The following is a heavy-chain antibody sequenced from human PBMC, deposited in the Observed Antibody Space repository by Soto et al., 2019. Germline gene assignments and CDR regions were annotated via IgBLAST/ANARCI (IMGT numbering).Heavy chain of an antibody. CDR3: AAATRPGAWFCGMGF. Sequence: SETLSLTCVVSGYSFNSVHFWGWIRQPPGKGLQWIGSLSQNGGTYRNPSLRSRVTLSVDTSKNQFSLKLTSVTAADAAVYYLAAATRPGAWFCGMGFCGQGSRVTVSS. CDR1: GYSFNSVHF. V-gene: IGHV4-38-2*01. J-gene: IGHJ6*02. CDR2: LSQNGGT. D-gene: IGHD3-10*01.